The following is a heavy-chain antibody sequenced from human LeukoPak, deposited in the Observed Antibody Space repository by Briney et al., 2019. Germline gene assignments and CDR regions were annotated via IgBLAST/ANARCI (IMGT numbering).Heavy chain of an antibody. CDR2: IYYSGST. J-gene: IGHJ4*02. CDR1: GGSISSSSYY. V-gene: IGHV4-39*07. Sequence: PSETLSLTCTVSGGSISSSSYYWGWIRQPPGKGLEWIGSIYYSGSTYYNPSLKSRVTISVDTSKNQFSLKLSSVTAADTAVYYCARVLRYFDWVFDYWGQGTLVTVSS. CDR3: ARVLRYFDWVFDY. D-gene: IGHD3-9*01.